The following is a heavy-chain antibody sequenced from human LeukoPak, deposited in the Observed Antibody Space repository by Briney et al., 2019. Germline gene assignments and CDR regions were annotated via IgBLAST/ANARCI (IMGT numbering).Heavy chain of an antibody. V-gene: IGHV4-4*02. CDR3: ARLRGYSYGYGAP. CDR2: IYHSGST. J-gene: IGHJ4*02. CDR1: GGSISSSNW. D-gene: IGHD5-18*01. Sequence: SGTLSLTCAVSGGSISSSNWWSWVRQPPGKGLEWIGEIYHSGSTNYNPSLKSRVTISVDTSKNQFSLKLSSVTAADTAVYYCARLRGYSYGYGAPWGQGTLVTVSS.